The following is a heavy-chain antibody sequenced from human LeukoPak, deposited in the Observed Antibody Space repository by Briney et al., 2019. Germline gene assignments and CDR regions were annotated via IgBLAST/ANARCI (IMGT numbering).Heavy chain of an antibody. CDR2: ISSSSSYI. CDR3: ARASGYDYRYYYYMDV. Sequence: PGGSLRLSCAASGFTFSSYSMNWVRQAPGKGLEWVSSISSSSSYIYYADSVKGRFTISRDNAKNSLYLQMNSLRAEDTAVYYCARASGYDYRYYYYMDVWGKGTTVTVSS. CDR1: GFTFSSYS. J-gene: IGHJ6*03. V-gene: IGHV3-21*01. D-gene: IGHD5-12*01.